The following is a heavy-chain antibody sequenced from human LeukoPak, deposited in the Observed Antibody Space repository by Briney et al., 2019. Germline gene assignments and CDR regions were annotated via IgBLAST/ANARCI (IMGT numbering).Heavy chain of an antibody. CDR3: ARGMPYYFDY. V-gene: IGHV3-30-3*01. Sequence: GGSLRLSCAASGFTFSSYAMHWVRQAPGKGLEWVAVISYDGSNKYYADSVKGRFTISRDNSKSTLYLQMNSLRAEDTAVYYCARGMPYYFDYWGQGTLVTVSS. J-gene: IGHJ4*02. CDR1: GFTFSSYA. CDR2: ISYDGSNK. D-gene: IGHD2-2*01.